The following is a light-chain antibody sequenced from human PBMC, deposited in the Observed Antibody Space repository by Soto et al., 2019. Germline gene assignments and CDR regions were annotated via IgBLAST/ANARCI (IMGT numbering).Light chain of an antibody. CDR2: GVT. CDR1: VSDIGAYNF. Sequence: QSALAHPPSASWSRGQSVTISCTGSVSDIGAYNFVSWYQLHPGNAPKLMIFGVTERPSGFPDRFSGSKSGNTASLTVSVLQADDEAVYYCYSYARRTIWVFGGGSKLTVL. V-gene: IGLV2-8*01. CDR3: YSYARRTIWV. J-gene: IGLJ3*02.